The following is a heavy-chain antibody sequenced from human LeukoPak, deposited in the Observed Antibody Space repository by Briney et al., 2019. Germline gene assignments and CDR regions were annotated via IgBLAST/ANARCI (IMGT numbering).Heavy chain of an antibody. Sequence: GASVKVSCKASGYTFTGYYMHWVRQAPGQGLEWMGWINPNSGGTNYAQKFQGRVTMTRDTSISTAYMELSRLRSDDTAVYYCARSTVMYSSDAFDIWGQGTMVTVSS. J-gene: IGHJ3*02. CDR1: GYTFTGYY. CDR2: INPNSGGT. V-gene: IGHV1-2*02. D-gene: IGHD6-13*01. CDR3: ARSTVMYSSDAFDI.